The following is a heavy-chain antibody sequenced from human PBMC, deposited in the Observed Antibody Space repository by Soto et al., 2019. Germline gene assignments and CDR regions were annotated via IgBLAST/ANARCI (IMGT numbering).Heavy chain of an antibody. J-gene: IGHJ6*03. V-gene: IGHV4-39*01. CDR2: IYYSGST. CDR3: ARLDILTLTPYYMDV. Sequence: SETLSLTCTVSGGSISSSSYYWGWIRQPPGKGLEWIGSIYYSGSTYYNPSLKSRVTISVDTSKNQFSLKLSSVTAADTAVYYCARLDILTLTPYYMDVWGKGTTVTVSS. CDR1: GGSISSSSYY. D-gene: IGHD3-9*01.